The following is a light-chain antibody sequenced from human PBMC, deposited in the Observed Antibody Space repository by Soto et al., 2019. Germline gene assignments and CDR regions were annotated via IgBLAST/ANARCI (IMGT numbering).Light chain of an antibody. CDR2: AAS. J-gene: IGKJ5*01. Sequence: EIVMTRSPATLSVSPGARAPLSCRAGQSVSSNLAWYPQHPGQAPRLLIFAASTRATGIPARFSGSGSGTEFTLTISSLQSEDFAVYYCQQYNNWPPITFGQGTRLEIK. CDR1: QSVSSN. V-gene: IGKV3-15*01. CDR3: QQYNNWPPIT.